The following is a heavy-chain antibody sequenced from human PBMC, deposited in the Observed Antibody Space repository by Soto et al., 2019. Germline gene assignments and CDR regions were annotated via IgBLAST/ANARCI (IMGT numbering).Heavy chain of an antibody. D-gene: IGHD3-16*01. CDR2: INTGNACT. J-gene: IGHJ5*02. Sequence: ASVKVSCKASGYTFANYALHWLRQAPGQRLEWMGWINTGNACTQYSQTFQDRITITRDTSATTAYMEIGSLASEDTAVYYCAREGALGGPNWFDPWGQGTLVTVSS. CDR3: AREGALGGPNWFDP. V-gene: IGHV1-3*04. CDR1: GYTFANYA.